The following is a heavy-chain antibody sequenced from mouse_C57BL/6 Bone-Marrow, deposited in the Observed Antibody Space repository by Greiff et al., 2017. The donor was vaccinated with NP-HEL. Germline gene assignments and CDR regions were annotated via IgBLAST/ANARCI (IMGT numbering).Heavy chain of an antibody. J-gene: IGHJ2*01. D-gene: IGHD3-2*02. CDR1: GFTFSDYG. CDR2: ISNLAYSI. Sequence: DVHLVESGGGLVQPGGSLKLSCAASGFTFSDYGMAWVRQAPRKGPEWVAFISNLAYSIYYADTVTGRFTISRENAKNTLYLEMSSLRSEDTAMYYCARQRATAQATWVYYFDYWGQGTTLTVSS. CDR3: ARQRATAQATWVYYFDY. V-gene: IGHV5-15*01.